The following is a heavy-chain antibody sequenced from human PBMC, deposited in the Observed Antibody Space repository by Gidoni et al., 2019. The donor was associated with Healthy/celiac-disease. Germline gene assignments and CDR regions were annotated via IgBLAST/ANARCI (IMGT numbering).Heavy chain of an antibody. CDR3: EKDAVGQGYYYGMDV. V-gene: IGHV3-9*01. Sequence: EVQLVESGGGLVQPGSSLRLSCAASGFTFDDYAMHWVRQAPGKGLEWVAGISWNSGSIGYADSVKGRFTISRDNAKNSLYLQMNSLSAEDTALYYCEKDAVGQGYYYGMDVWGQGTTVTVSS. J-gene: IGHJ6*02. CDR2: ISWNSGSI. CDR1: GFTFDDYA. D-gene: IGHD1-26*01.